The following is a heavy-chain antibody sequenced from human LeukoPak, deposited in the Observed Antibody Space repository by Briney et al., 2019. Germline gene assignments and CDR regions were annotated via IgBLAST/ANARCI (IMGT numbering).Heavy chain of an antibody. J-gene: IGHJ4*02. V-gene: IGHV1-18*01. CDR1: GYTFTGNG. CDR2: ISAYNGNT. CDR3: ARVHSSSWDDY. D-gene: IGHD6-13*01. Sequence: ASVKVSCKASGYTFTGNGITWVRQAPGQGLEWMGWISAYNGNTNYAQKLQGRVTMTTDTSTSTAYMELRSLRSDDTAVYYCARVHSSSWDDYWGQGTLVTVSS.